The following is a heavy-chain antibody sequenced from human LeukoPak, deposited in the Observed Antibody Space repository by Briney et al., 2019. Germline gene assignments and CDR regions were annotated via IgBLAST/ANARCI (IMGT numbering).Heavy chain of an antibody. D-gene: IGHD4-23*01. CDR3: ARGSITVVPAFDI. J-gene: IGHJ3*02. Sequence: SETLSLTCTVSGGSISTYYWSWIRQPPGNGLEWIAYVYYSGSTNYNPSLKSRGTISVDTSKNQFSLKLSSVTAADTAVYYCARGSITVVPAFDIWGQGTMVTVSS. CDR2: VYYSGST. CDR1: GGSISTYY. V-gene: IGHV4-59*12.